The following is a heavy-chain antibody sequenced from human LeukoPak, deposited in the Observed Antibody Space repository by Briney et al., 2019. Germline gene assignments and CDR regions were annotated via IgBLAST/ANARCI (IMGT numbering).Heavy chain of an antibody. CDR1: GYTFTRYN. CDR2: IFAGRGNT. V-gene: IGHV1-3*01. J-gene: IGHJ4*02. D-gene: IGHD1-26*01. CDR3: ARESGSYQDYFEH. Sequence: ASVKVSCKASGYTFTRYNMNWVRQAPGQRPEWMGWIFAGRGNTKYSQKFHGRVTITRDTSANTAYLEVSSLTSEDTAVYYCARESGSYQDYFEHWGQGTLVTVSS.